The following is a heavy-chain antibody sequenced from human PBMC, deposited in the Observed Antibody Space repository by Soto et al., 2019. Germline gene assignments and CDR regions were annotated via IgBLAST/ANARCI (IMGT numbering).Heavy chain of an antibody. J-gene: IGHJ4*02. CDR1: GFTFSTYA. CDR2: ISAGGDTT. V-gene: IGHV3-23*01. D-gene: IGHD6-6*01. CDR3: AKGMLAYSSSPFDY. Sequence: EVQVLESGGGLVQPGGSLRLSCTASGFTFSTYAMSWVRQAPGEGLEWVSSISAGGDTTYYADSAKGRFTISRDNSKNTLWLQMNRVRAEDTALFYCAKGMLAYSSSPFDYWGQGTLVTVSS.